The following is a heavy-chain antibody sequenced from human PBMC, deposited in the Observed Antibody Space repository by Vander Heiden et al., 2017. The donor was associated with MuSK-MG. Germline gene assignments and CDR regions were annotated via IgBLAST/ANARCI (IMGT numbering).Heavy chain of an antibody. CDR2: ISSDGSTK. Sequence: QVQLVESGGGVVQPGRSLRLSCAGSGFTFSSYGMHWVRQAPGKGLEWVAVISSDGSTKYYADSVKGRFTISRDNSKNTLYLQMNSLRAEDTAVYFCTEPVYWGQGTLVTVSS. CDR1: GFTFSSYG. V-gene: IGHV3-30*03. CDR3: TEPVY. J-gene: IGHJ4*02.